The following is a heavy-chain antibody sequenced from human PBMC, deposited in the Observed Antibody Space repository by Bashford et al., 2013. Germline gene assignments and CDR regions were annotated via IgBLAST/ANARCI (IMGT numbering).Heavy chain of an antibody. CDR2: INPNPNSGAT. Sequence: PSVKVSCKASGYTFSDYYLHWVRQAPGQGLEWMGWINPNPNSGATKYAEMFQGRVTMTRDTSISTAYMELSSLRSDDTAVYFCARDGPVVGVWNAFDVWAKGSGHRLL. CDR3: ARDGPVVGVWNAFDV. CDR1: GYTFSDYY. J-gene: IGHJ3*01. V-gene: IGHV1-2*02. D-gene: IGHD1-26*01.